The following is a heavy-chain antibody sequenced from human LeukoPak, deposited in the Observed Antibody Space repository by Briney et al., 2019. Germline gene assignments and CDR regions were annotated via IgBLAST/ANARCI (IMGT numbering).Heavy chain of an antibody. CDR2: IRYDGSNK. V-gene: IGHV3-30*02. CDR1: GFTFSSYG. CDR3: VGPGDYGGNSGDY. D-gene: IGHD4-23*01. J-gene: IGHJ4*02. Sequence: PGGSLRLSCAASGFTFSSYGMHWVRQAPGKGLEWVAFIRYDGSNKYYADSVKGRFTISRDNSKNTLYLQMNSLRAEDTAVYYCVGPGDYGGNSGDYWGQGTLVTVSS.